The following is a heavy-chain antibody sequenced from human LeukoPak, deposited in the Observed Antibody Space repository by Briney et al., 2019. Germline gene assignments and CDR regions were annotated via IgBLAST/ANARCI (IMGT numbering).Heavy chain of an antibody. CDR3: ARDTGENYDFWSDI. CDR1: GYSISSGYY. D-gene: IGHD3-3*01. V-gene: IGHV4-4*07. Sequence: PSETLSLTCSVSGYSISSGYYWSWIRQPAGKGLEWIGRIYTSGSTNYNPSLKSRVTMSVDTSKNQFSLKLSSVTAADTAVYYCARDTGENYDFWSDIWGQGTMVTVSS. CDR2: IYTSGST. J-gene: IGHJ3*02.